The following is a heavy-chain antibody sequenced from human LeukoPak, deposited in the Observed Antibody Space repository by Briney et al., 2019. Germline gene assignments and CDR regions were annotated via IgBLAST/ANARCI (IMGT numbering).Heavy chain of an antibody. D-gene: IGHD2-21*02. CDR2: ISGSGGST. CDR1: GFTFSSYA. Sequence: RSGGSLRLSCAASGFTFSSYAMSWVRQAPGKGLEWVSAISGSGGSTYYADSVKGRFTISRDNSKNTLYLQMGSLRPEDMAVYYCARGRLVVTALDYWGQGTLVTVSS. J-gene: IGHJ4*02. CDR3: ARGRLVVTALDY. V-gene: IGHV3-23*01.